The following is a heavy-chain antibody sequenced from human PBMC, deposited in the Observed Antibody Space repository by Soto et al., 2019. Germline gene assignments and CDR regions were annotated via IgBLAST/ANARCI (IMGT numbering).Heavy chain of an antibody. CDR2: IIPIFGTA. D-gene: IGHD2-15*01. Sequence: SVKVSCKASGGTFSSYAISWVRQAPGQGLEWMGGIIPIFGTANYAQKFQGRVTITADESTSTAYMELSSLRSEDTAVYYCARLGYCSGGSCSNWFDPWGQGTLVTV. V-gene: IGHV1-69*13. CDR3: ARLGYCSGGSCSNWFDP. CDR1: GGTFSSYA. J-gene: IGHJ5*02.